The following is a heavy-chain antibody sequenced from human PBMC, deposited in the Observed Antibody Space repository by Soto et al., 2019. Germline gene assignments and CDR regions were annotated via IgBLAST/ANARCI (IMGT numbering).Heavy chain of an antibody. CDR3: ARTPRGGYSYGYYYYYGMDV. V-gene: IGHV1-69*01. Sequence: QVQLVQSGAEVKKPGSSVKVSCKASEGTFSSYAISWVRQAPGQGLEWMGGIIPIFGTANYAQKFQGRVTITADESTSTAYMELSSLRSEDTAVYYCARTPRGGYSYGYYYYYGMDVWGQGTTVTVSS. CDR2: IIPIFGTA. D-gene: IGHD5-18*01. J-gene: IGHJ6*02. CDR1: EGTFSSYA.